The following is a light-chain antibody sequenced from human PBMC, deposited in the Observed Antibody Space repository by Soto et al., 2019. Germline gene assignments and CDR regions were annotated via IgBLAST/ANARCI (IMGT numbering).Light chain of an antibody. CDR1: SSDVGSSNG. Sequence: QSALTQPPSVSRSPGQSVTISCTGTSSDVGSSNGVSWYQQPPGTAPKLMIYDVSNRPSGVPDRFSGSKSGNTASLTISGLQAEDEADYYCSSYTSSSTYVFGTGTKLTV. V-gene: IGLV2-18*02. CDR3: SSYTSSSTYV. J-gene: IGLJ1*01. CDR2: DVS.